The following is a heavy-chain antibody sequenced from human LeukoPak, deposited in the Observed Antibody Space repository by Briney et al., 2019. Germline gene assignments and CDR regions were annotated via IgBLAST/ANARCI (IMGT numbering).Heavy chain of an antibody. Sequence: GESLKISCKGSGNSFTSYWIGWVRQMPGKGLEWMGIIYPGESDTRYSPSFQGQVTISADKSISTAYLQWSSLKASDTAMYYCARLDSSGWYVGGYYFDYWGQGTLVTVSS. J-gene: IGHJ4*02. CDR2: IYPGESDT. D-gene: IGHD6-19*01. V-gene: IGHV5-51*01. CDR1: GNSFTSYW. CDR3: ARLDSSGWYVGGYYFDY.